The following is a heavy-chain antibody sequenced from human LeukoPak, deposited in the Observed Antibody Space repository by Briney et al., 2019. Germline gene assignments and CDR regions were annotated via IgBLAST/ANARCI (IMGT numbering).Heavy chain of an antibody. Sequence: GASVKVSCKASGGTFSSHAISWVRQAPGQGLEWMGGIIPIFGTANYAQKFQGRVTITADESTSTAYMELSSLRSEDTAVYYCAANYYDSSGYCYYWGQGTLVTVSS. J-gene: IGHJ4*02. CDR1: GGTFSSHA. CDR3: AANYYDSSGYCYY. D-gene: IGHD3-22*01. V-gene: IGHV1-69*01. CDR2: IIPIFGTA.